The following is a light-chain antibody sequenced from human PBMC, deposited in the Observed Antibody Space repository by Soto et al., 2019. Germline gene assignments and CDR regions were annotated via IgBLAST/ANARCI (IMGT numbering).Light chain of an antibody. V-gene: IGKV3-11*01. CDR1: PSVSSY. Sequence: EIVLTQSPATLSLSPGERATLSCRASPSVSSYLAWYQQKAGQAPRLLIYDASNRATGIPARFSGSGSGTYFTLTISSLEPEDFAVYYCQQRSNWPCTFGQATKVEIK. CDR3: QQRSNWPCT. CDR2: DAS. J-gene: IGKJ1*01.